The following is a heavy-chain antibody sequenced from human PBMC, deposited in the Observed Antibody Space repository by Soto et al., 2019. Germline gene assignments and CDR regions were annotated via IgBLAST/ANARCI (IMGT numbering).Heavy chain of an antibody. CDR3: ARDRPRGIRATDYYYGMDV. D-gene: IGHD5-12*01. J-gene: IGHJ6*02. CDR2: IYYSGST. CDR1: GGSISSGGYY. Sequence: SETLSLTCTVSGGSISSGGYYWSWIRQHPGKGLEWIGYIYYSGSTYYNPSLKSRVTISVDTSKNQFSLKLSSVTAADTAVYYCARDRPRGIRATDYYYGMDVWGQGTTVTVSS. V-gene: IGHV4-31*03.